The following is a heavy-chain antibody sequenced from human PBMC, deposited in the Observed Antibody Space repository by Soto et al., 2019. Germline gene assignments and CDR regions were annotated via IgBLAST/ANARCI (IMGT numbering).Heavy chain of an antibody. Sequence: GGSLRLSCIASGFTFRDYAMAWVRQAPGKGLEFVSGITSNGGTTFYGHSVTGRFPISRDNSKNTLFLQMGSLIPDDTAVYYCARVAPYYYNNSVYYLLDYWGKGALVTVSS. V-gene: IGHV3-64*01. D-gene: IGHD3-22*01. CDR3: ARVAPYYYNNSVYYLLDY. J-gene: IGHJ4*02. CDR1: GFTFRDYA. CDR2: ITSNGGTT.